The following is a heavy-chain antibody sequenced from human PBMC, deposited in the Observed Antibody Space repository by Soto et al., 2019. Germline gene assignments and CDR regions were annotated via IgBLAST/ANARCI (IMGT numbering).Heavy chain of an antibody. J-gene: IGHJ4*02. Sequence: QVQLVESGGGVVQPGKSLRLSCTASGFTFSSYGMHWVRQAPGRGLEWVAFISYDGSKKHYADYVQGRIIISRDNPKNALDLEMSSLSHEDTAVYYCAKDFTSYKEEAYYFDYWGQGALVTVSS. CDR1: GFTFSSYG. V-gene: IGHV3-30*18. CDR2: ISYDGSKK. D-gene: IGHD1-26*01. CDR3: AKDFTSYKEEAYYFDY.